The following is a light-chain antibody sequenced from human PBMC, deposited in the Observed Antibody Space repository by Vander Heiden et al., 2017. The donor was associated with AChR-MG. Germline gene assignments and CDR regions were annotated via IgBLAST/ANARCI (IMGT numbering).Light chain of an antibody. CDR2: EVH. V-gene: IGLV2-8*01. CDR3: ASYARSKNWV. J-gene: IGLJ3*02. CDR1: SSEVGGYNY. Sequence: SALTPPPSASGSPGQSVTISCTGTSSEVGGYNYVSWYQHRPGKVPKLLIYEVHKRPSGVPDRFSASKSGNTASLTVSGLQAEDEADYYCASYARSKNWVFGGGTKVTVL.